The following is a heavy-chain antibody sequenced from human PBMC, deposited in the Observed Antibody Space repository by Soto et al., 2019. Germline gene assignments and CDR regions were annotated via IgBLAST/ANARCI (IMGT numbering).Heavy chain of an antibody. Sequence: SETLSLTCAVSGYSISLGYYWGWIRQPPGKGLEWIGSIYHSGNTYYNPSLKSRVSISLDTSKNQYSLQLNSVTPEDTAVSFCARGEQYSGRIFDYWGQGTLVTVSS. CDR1: GYSISLGYY. D-gene: IGHD1-26*01. V-gene: IGHV4-38-2*01. CDR3: ARGEQYSGRIFDY. CDR2: IYHSGNT. J-gene: IGHJ4*01.